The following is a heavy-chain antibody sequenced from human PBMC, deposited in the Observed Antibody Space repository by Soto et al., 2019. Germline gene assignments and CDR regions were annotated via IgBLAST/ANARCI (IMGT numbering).Heavy chain of an antibody. V-gene: IGHV3-30-3*01. Sequence: GGSLRLSCAASGFTFSSYAMHWVRQAPGKGLEWVAVISYDGSNKYYADSVKGRFTISRDNSKNTLYLQMNSLRAEDTAVYYCANSGYVLLPAWRYWGQGTLVTVSS. D-gene: IGHD6-25*01. CDR1: GFTFSSYA. CDR3: ANSGYVLLPAWRY. J-gene: IGHJ4*02. CDR2: ISYDGSNK.